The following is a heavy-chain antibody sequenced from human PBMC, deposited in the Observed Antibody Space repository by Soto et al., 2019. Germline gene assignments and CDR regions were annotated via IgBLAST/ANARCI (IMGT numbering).Heavy chain of an antibody. Sequence: ASVNVSYKSSEYTFNDYYIHWVRQAPGQGLEWMGLINPSGGSTSYAQKFQGRVTMTRDTSTSTVYMELSSLRSEDTAVYYCAPAVYSSSWYDFWAKGTLVTVSA. CDR2: INPSGGST. D-gene: IGHD6-19*01. V-gene: IGHV1-46*02. J-gene: IGHJ5*01. CDR3: APAVYSSSWYDF. CDR1: EYTFNDYY.